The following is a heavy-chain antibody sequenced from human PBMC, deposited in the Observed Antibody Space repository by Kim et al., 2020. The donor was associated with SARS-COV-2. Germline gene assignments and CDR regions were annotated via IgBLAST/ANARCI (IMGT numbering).Heavy chain of an antibody. D-gene: IGHD6-13*01. CDR3: PKRAPYSSSWSTLDY. V-gene: IGHV3-23*01. J-gene: IGHJ4*02. CDR2: ISGSGGST. Sequence: GGSLRLSCAASGFTFSSYAMSWVRQAPGKGLEWVSAISGSGGSTFYADSVKGRFTISRDNSKNTLYLQMNSLRAEDTAVYYCPKRAPYSSSWSTLDYWGQGTLVTVSS. CDR1: GFTFSSYA.